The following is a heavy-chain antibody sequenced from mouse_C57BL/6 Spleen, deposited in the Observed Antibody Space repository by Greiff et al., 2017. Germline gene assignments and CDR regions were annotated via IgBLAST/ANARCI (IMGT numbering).Heavy chain of an antibody. CDR2: IYPGDGDT. CDR1: GYAFSSSW. V-gene: IGHV1-82*01. D-gene: IGHD1-1*01. J-gene: IGHJ3*01. Sequence: VQLQQSGPELVKPGASVKISCKASGYAFSSSWLNWVKQRPGKGLEWIGRIYPGDGDTNYNGKFKGKATLTADKSSSTAYMQLSSLTSEDSAVYFCARSETTGVATPFAYWGQGALVTVSA. CDR3: ARSETTGVATPFAY.